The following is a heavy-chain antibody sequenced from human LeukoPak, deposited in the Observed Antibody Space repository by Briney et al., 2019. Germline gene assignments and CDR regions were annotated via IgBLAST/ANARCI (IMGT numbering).Heavy chain of an antibody. CDR2: IYSGGST. CDR1: GFTVSSNY. Sequence: GGSLRLSCAASGFTVSSNYMSWVRQAPGKGLEWVSVIYSGGSTYYADSVKGRFTISRDNSKNTLYLQMNSLRAEDTAVYYCARDHGYSYGTLLDYYGMDVWGQGTTVTVSS. D-gene: IGHD5-18*01. CDR3: ARDHGYSYGTLLDYYGMDV. J-gene: IGHJ6*02. V-gene: IGHV3-53*01.